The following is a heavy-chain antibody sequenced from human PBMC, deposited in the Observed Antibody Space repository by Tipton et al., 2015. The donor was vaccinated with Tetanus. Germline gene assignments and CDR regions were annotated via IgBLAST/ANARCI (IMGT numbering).Heavy chain of an antibody. CDR2: IYQTDST. V-gene: IGHV4-30-2*01. Sequence: TLSLTCAVAGDSISSGGYSWGWIRQPPGQGLEWLGYIYQTDSTYYNPSVRSRLTLSLQRSKNQVSLKLRSLTAADTAVYYCVRGRGLGAYSFGFEYWGQGALVTVSS. CDR1: GDSISSGGYS. CDR3: VRGRGLGAYSFGFEY. J-gene: IGHJ4*02. D-gene: IGHD5-12*01.